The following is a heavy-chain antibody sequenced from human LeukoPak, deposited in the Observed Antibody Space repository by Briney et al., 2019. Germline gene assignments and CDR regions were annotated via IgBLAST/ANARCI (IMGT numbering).Heavy chain of an antibody. Sequence: SETLSLTCTVSGGSISSYYWSWIRQPPGKGLEWIGYIYYSGSTNYNPSLKSRVTISVDTSKNQFSLKLSSVTAADTAVYYCARLFCGGSCHVDYWGQGTLVTVSS. CDR2: IYYSGST. CDR3: ARLFCGGSCHVDY. V-gene: IGHV4-59*08. J-gene: IGHJ4*02. D-gene: IGHD2-15*01. CDR1: GGSISSYY.